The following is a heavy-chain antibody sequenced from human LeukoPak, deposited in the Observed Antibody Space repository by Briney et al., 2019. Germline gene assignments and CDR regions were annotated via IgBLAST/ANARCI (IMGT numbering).Heavy chain of an antibody. V-gene: IGHV1-46*01. CDR3: AINSKGAYSSSLWAFDY. D-gene: IGHD6-6*01. CDR1: GYTFTSYY. CDR2: INPSGGST. Sequence: ASVKVSCKASGYTFTSYYMHWVRQAPGQGLEWMGMINPSGGSTSYAQKFQGRVTMTEDTSTDTAYMELSSLRSEDTAVYYCAINSKGAYSSSLWAFDYWGQGTLVTVSS. J-gene: IGHJ4*02.